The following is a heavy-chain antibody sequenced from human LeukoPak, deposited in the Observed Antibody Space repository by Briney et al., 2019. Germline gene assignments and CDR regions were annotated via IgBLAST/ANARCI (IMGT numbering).Heavy chain of an antibody. CDR3: ARGLAGTEDYYYYGMDV. J-gene: IGHJ6*02. CDR1: GYTFTGYY. D-gene: IGHD6-13*01. CDR2: INPNSGGT. V-gene: IGHV1-2*06. Sequence: ASVTVSCKASGYTFTGYYMHWVRQAPGQGLEWMGRINPNSGGTNYAQKFQGRVTMTRDTSISTAYMELSRLRSDDTAVYYCARGLAGTEDYYYYGMDVWGQGTTVTVSS.